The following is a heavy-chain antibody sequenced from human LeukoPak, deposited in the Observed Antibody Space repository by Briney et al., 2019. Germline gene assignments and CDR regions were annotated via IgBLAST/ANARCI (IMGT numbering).Heavy chain of an antibody. J-gene: IGHJ4*02. D-gene: IGHD1-26*01. Sequence: ASVKVSCKVSGYTLSELSIHWVRQAPGKGLEWMGGVDRDDNDILYAQNFQGRVTLTEDISSDTAYMELSSLKSDDTAVYYCATGEPGTYRSNYWGQGTLVTVSS. V-gene: IGHV1-24*01. CDR2: VDRDDNDI. CDR3: ATGEPGTYRSNY. CDR1: GYTLSELS.